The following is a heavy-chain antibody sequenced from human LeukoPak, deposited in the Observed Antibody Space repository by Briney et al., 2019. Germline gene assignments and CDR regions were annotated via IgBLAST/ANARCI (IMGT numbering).Heavy chain of an antibody. CDR3: AKRSGVYSDNSGVFDY. J-gene: IGHJ4*02. CDR1: GFTFSSFA. CDR2: ISGSGISR. V-gene: IGHV3-23*01. Sequence: PGGSLRLSCAASGFTFSSFAMNWVRQAPGKGLEWVSGISGSGISRGYADSVKGRFTISRDNSKNTVLPQMDSLRAEDTAIYYCAKRSGVYSDNSGVFDYWGQGSLVTVSS. D-gene: IGHD4-11*01.